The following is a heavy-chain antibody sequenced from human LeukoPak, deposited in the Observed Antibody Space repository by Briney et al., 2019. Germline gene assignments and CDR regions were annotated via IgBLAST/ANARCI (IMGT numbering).Heavy chain of an antibody. D-gene: IGHD5-18*01. CDR3: ARAVDTAMANWFDP. Sequence: SQTLSLTCTVSGGSISSGSYYWSWIRQPPGKGLEWIGYIYYSGSTNYNPSLKSRVTISVDTSRNQFSLKLSSVTAADTAVYYCARAVDTAMANWFDPWGQGTLVTVSS. J-gene: IGHJ5*02. CDR1: GGSISSGSYY. V-gene: IGHV4-61*01. CDR2: IYYSGST.